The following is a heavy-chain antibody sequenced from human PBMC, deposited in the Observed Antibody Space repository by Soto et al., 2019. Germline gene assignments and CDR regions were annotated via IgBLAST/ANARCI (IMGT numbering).Heavy chain of an antibody. CDR1: GFTFSNYA. D-gene: IGHD1-1*01. J-gene: IGHJ4*02. CDR3: ARNTIPHPPY. Sequence: GGSLRLSCAASGFTFSNYAMSWVRQAPGRGREWVSAISGSGDSPYYADSVKGRFTVSRDNSKNTLYLQMNSLRVEDTAIYYCARNTIPHPPYWGQGTLVT. CDR2: ISGSGDSP. V-gene: IGHV3-23*01.